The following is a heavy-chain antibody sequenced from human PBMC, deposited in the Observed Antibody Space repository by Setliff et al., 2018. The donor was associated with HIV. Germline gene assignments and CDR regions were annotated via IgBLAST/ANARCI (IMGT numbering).Heavy chain of an antibody. Sequence: SETLSLTCAVSGGSISSTNWWSWVRQPPEKGLEWIGEIYHSGSTNYNPSLKSRVTISVVKSKNQFSLKLSSVTAADTAVYYCAREISRYSGYEGRMDYFDYWGQGTLVTVSS. V-gene: IGHV4-4*02. CDR2: IYHSGST. J-gene: IGHJ4*02. D-gene: IGHD5-12*01. CDR3: AREISRYSGYEGRMDYFDY. CDR1: GGSISSTNW.